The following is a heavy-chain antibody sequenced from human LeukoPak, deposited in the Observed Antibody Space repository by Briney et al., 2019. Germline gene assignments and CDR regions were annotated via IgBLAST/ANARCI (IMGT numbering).Heavy chain of an antibody. V-gene: IGHV1-18*01. CDR2: ISAYNGNT. D-gene: IGHD3-10*01. J-gene: IGHJ3*02. CDR1: GYSFTSYG. CDR3: ARNVGRFGEITGAFDI. Sequence: ASVKVSCKASGYSFTSYGISWVRQAPGQGLEWMGWISAYNGNTNYAQNFQDRVTMTTDTSTSTAYMELRSLRSDDTAVYYCARNVGRFGEITGAFDIWGQGTMVTVSS.